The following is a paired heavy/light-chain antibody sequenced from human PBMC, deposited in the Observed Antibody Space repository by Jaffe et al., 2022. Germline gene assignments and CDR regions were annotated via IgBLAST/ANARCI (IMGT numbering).Heavy chain of an antibody. Sequence: QVQLQESGPGLVKPSETLSLTCSVSGSSISTYYLNWIRQPPGKGLEWIGSMYYSWSPNYNPSLKSRVTISVDTSRNQFSLRLSSVIAADTAVYYCARDVKGDGFAKLDYWGQGTLVTVSS. CDR2: MYYSWSP. CDR3: ARDVKGDGFAKLDY. D-gene: IGHD3-10*01. CDR1: GSSISTYY. J-gene: IGHJ4*02. V-gene: IGHV4-59*12.
Light chain of an antibody. V-gene: IGKV3-20*01. CDR2: STS. Sequence: EIVLTQSPGTLSLSPGESATLSCRASQRISSAYFAWYQQKPGQAPRLLIYSTSSRATGVPDRFSGSGSGTDFTLTISSLEPEDFAVYYCQQHDSSLYVFGQGTKLEMK. J-gene: IGKJ2*01. CDR3: QQHDSSLYV. CDR1: QRISSAY.